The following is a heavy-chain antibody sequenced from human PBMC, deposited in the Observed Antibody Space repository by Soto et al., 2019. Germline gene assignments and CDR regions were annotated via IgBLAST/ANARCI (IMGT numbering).Heavy chain of an antibody. J-gene: IGHJ1*01. Sequence: QVHLVESGGGVVQPGRSLRLSCAASGFSFSSFGMHWVRQAPGKGLEWVAVISYDGSNVYYAESVKGRFTISRGNSRNTLYLQMNSLRAEDTAVYYCASSHKLDYEAHSGYFQYWGQGTLVSVSS. V-gene: IGHV3-30*03. D-gene: IGHD4-17*01. CDR3: ASSHKLDYEAHSGYFQY. CDR1: GFSFSSFG. CDR2: ISYDGSNV.